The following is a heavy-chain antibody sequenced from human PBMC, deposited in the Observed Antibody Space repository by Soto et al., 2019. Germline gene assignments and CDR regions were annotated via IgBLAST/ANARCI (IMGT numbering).Heavy chain of an antibody. CDR1: GVTFSSYA. Sequence: SVKVSCKASGVTFSSYAISWVRQAPGQGLEWMGGIIPIFGTANYAQKFQGRVTITADESTSTAYMELSSLRSEDTAVYYCARDLGDYYGSGRYFGKYNWFVPWGQGTLVTVSS. V-gene: IGHV1-69*13. CDR3: ARDLGDYYGSGRYFGKYNWFVP. J-gene: IGHJ5*02. D-gene: IGHD3-10*01. CDR2: IIPIFGTA.